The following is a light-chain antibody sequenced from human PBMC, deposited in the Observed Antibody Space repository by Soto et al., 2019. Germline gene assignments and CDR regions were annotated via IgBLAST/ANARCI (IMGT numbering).Light chain of an antibody. CDR2: GAS. CDR1: QSVSSSY. Sequence: EIVLTQSPGTLSLSPGDRATLSCRASQSVSSSYLAWYQQKPGQAPRLLIYGASSRATGVTDRFSGSGSGTDFALTINRLEPEDFAVYYCQQYGTSPYTFGHGTNLEIK. V-gene: IGKV3-20*01. J-gene: IGKJ2*01. CDR3: QQYGTSPYT.